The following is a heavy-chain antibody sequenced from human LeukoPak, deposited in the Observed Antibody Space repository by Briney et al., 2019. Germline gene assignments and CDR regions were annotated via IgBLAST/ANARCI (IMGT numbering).Heavy chain of an antibody. CDR3: ARQPAIWFGELSISWFDP. J-gene: IGHJ5*02. D-gene: IGHD3-10*01. V-gene: IGHV1-18*01. CDR2: MNPNSGNT. CDR1: GYTFTSYD. Sequence: GASVKVSCKASGYTFTSYDINWVRQATGQGLEWMGWMNPNSGNTNYAQKLQGRVTMTTDTSTSTAYMELRSLRSDDTAVYYCARQPAIWFGELSISWFDPWGQGTLVTVSS.